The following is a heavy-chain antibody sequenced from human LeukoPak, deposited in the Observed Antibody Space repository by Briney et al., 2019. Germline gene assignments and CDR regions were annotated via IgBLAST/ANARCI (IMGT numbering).Heavy chain of an antibody. D-gene: IGHD3-9*01. CDR3: ARDWADYDILTGRVLRYYGMDV. CDR1: GFTFSSYA. J-gene: IGHJ6*02. V-gene: IGHV3-30-3*01. CDR2: ISYDGSNK. Sequence: PGGSLRLSCAASGFTFSSYAMHWVRQAPGKGLEWVAVISYDGSNKYYADSVKGRFTISRDNSKNTLYLQMNSLRAEDTAVYYCARDWADYDILTGRVLRYYGMDVWGQGTTVTVSS.